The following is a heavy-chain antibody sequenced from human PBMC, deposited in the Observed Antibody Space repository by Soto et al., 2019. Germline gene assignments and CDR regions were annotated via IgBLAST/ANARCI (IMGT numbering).Heavy chain of an antibody. CDR2: VNGGGSST. J-gene: IGHJ4*02. CDR3: LVSGNYRFDY. Sequence: EVQLVESGGGLVQPGESLRLSCAASGFTFSSYWMHWVRQAPGKGLVWVARVNGGGSSTSYADSVKGRFTISRDNAKNTLYLQMNSLRDEDTAVYYCLVSGNYRFDYWGPGSLVTVSS. D-gene: IGHD1-26*01. CDR1: GFTFSSYW. V-gene: IGHV3-74*01.